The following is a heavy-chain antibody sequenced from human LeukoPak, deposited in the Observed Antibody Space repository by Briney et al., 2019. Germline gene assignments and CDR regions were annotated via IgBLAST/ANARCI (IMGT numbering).Heavy chain of an antibody. D-gene: IGHD3-3*01. CDR3: AREYDFWSGGTLNDAFDI. CDR1: GGSFSGYY. CDR2: INHSGST. J-gene: IGHJ3*02. V-gene: IGHV4-34*01. Sequence: PSETLSLTCAVYGGSFSGYYWRWIRQPPGKGLEWIGDINHSGSTYYNPSLKSRVTTSVDTSKNQFSLKLSSVTAADTAVYYCAREYDFWSGGTLNDAFDIWGQGTMVTVSS.